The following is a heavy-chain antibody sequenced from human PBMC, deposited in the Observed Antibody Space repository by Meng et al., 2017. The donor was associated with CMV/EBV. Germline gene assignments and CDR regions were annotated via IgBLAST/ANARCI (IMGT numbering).Heavy chain of an antibody. CDR2: INPSGGST. CDR1: GYTFTNYY. CDR3: ARDPTRNSSSWYGLNY. Sequence: ASVKVSCKASGYTFTNYYMHWVRQAPGQGLEWMGIINPSGGSTIYAQKFQGRVTMTRDTSTSTAYMELSSLRPEDTAVYYCARDPTRNSSSWYGLNYWGQGTLVTVSS. V-gene: IGHV1-46*01. D-gene: IGHD6-13*01. J-gene: IGHJ4*02.